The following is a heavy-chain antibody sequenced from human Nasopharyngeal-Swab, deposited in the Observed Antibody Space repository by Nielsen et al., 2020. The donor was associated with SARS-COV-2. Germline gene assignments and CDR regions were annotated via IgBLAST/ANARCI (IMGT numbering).Heavy chain of an antibody. Sequence: GESLKISCKGSGYSFTSYWIGWVRQMPGKGLEWMGIIYPGDSDTRYSPSFQGQVTISADKPISTAYLQWSSLKASDIAMYYCARQSCSGGSCYSDAFDIWGQGTMVTVSS. CDR1: GYSFTSYW. CDR3: ARQSCSGGSCYSDAFDI. J-gene: IGHJ3*02. CDR2: IYPGDSDT. D-gene: IGHD2-15*01. V-gene: IGHV5-51*01.